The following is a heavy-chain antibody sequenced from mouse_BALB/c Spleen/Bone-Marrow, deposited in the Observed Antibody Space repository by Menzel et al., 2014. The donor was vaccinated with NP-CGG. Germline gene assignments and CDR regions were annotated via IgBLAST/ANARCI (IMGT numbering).Heavy chain of an antibody. J-gene: IGHJ2*01. Sequence: EVQVVESGRDLVRPGGSLKLSCVASGFTFSSYGMSWVRQTPDNRLEWVATISSGGSSTYYPASVKGRFTISRDNAKSTLYLQMSSLNSEDTAMYYCTRRPLPATSYFDCRGPDTTLTVSS. D-gene: IGHD1-2*01. CDR1: GFTFSSYG. CDR2: ISSGGSST. V-gene: IGHV5-6*01. CDR3: TRRPLPATSYFDC.